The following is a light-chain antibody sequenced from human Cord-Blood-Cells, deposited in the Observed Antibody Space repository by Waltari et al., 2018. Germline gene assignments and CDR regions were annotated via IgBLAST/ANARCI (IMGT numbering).Light chain of an antibody. Sequence: DIQLTQSPSSVSASVGDRVTITWRASQGISSWLAWYQQEPGKAPKLLIYAASSLQSGFRSRVSGSGSGTDFTLTSSSLQPEDFATYYCQQANSFPITFGQGTRLEIK. CDR1: QGISSW. CDR3: QQANSFPIT. J-gene: IGKJ5*01. V-gene: IGKV1-12*01. CDR2: AAS.